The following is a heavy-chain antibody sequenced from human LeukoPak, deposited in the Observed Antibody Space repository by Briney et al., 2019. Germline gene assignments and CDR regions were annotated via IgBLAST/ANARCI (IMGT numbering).Heavy chain of an antibody. J-gene: IGHJ4*02. CDR3: AKVSITMVRGVITEVMYFDY. V-gene: IGHV3-23*01. D-gene: IGHD3-10*01. CDR1: GFTFSSYA. Sequence: AGGSLRLSCAASGFTFSSYAMSWVRQAPGKGLEWVSAISGSGGSTYYADSVKGRFTISRDNSKNTLYLQMNSLRAEDTAVYYCAKVSITMVRGVITEVMYFDYWGQGTLVTVSS. CDR2: ISGSGGST.